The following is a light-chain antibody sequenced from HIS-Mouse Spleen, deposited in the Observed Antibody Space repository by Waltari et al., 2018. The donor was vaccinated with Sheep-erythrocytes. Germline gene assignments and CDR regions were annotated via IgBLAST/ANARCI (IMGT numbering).Light chain of an antibody. J-gene: IGLJ1*01. V-gene: IGLV1-44*01. CDR2: SNN. CDR1: SSNIGRNT. CDR3: AAWDDSLNGCV. Sequence: QSVLTQPPSASGTPGQRVTIPCSGSSSNIGRNTVNWYQQLPGTAPKLLIYSNNQRPSGVPDRFSGSKSGTSASLAISGLQSEDEADYYCAAWDDSLNGCVFGTGTKVTVL.